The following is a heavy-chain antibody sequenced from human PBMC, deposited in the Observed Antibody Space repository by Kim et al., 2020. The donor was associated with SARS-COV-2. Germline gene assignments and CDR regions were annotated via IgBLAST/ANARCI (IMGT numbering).Heavy chain of an antibody. V-gene: IGHV3-48*02. D-gene: IGHD2-8*02. J-gene: IGHJ2*01. Sequence: GGSLRLSCAASGFTFSSYSMNWVRQAPGKGLEWVSYISSSSSTIYYADSVKGRFTISRDNAKNSLYLQMNSLRDEDTAVYYCARDEGALYWSPSKYWYFDLWGRGTLVTVSS. CDR1: GFTFSSYS. CDR3: ARDEGALYWSPSKYWYFDL. CDR2: ISSSSSTI.